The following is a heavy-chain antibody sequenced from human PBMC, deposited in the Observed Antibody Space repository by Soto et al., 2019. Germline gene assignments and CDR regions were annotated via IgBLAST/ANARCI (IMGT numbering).Heavy chain of an antibody. V-gene: IGHV3-66*01. Sequence: GGSLRLSCAASGFTVSSDYMSWVRQAPGKGLEWVSVIYSGGSTYYADSVKGRFTISRDNSKNTLYLQMNSLRAEDTAVHYCARGPVLRYYFDYWGQGTLVTVSS. D-gene: IGHD3-3*01. CDR2: IYSGGST. CDR1: GFTVSSDY. CDR3: ARGPVLRYYFDY. J-gene: IGHJ4*02.